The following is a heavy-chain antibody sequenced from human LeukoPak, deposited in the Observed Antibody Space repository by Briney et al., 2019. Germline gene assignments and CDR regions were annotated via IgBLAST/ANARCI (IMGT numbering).Heavy chain of an antibody. D-gene: IGHD3-10*01. CDR3: ARTDGSGSYLYDY. CDR2: IYSGGST. V-gene: IGHV3-66*01. CDR1: GFTVSSNY. J-gene: IGHJ4*02. Sequence: GGSLRLSCAASGFTVSSNYMSWVRQAPGTGLEWVSVIYSGGSTYYADSVKGRFTISRDNSKNTLYLQMNSLRAEDTAVYYCARTDGSGSYLYDYWGQGTLVTVSS.